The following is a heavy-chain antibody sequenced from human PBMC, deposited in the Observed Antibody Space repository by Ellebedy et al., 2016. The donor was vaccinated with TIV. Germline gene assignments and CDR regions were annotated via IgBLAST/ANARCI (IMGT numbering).Heavy chain of an antibody. J-gene: IGHJ5*02. CDR2: ISYDGSNQ. Sequence: PGGSLRLSCVASGFTFSLSGMHWVRQSPVKGLEWLASISYDGSNQFYGDSVKGRFTISRDNSKNMVYLQMNSLRVEDTAVYYCAKSLGNGDYSSVSWGQGILVTVSS. D-gene: IGHD4-17*01. V-gene: IGHV3-30*18. CDR1: GFTFSLSG. CDR3: AKSLGNGDYSSVS.